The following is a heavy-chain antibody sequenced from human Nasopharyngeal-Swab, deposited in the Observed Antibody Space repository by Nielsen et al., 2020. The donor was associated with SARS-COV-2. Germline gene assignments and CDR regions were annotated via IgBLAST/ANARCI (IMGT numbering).Heavy chain of an antibody. CDR2: MYTSGST. V-gene: IGHV4-4*08. J-gene: IGHJ2*01. Sequence: SETLSLTCTVSGGSISSYYWSWIRQPPGKGLEWIGRMYTSGSTTYNPSLKSRVTISVDTSKNQLSLKLSSVTAADTAVYYCARGQATGLVVVTSSGYFDLWGRGTLVTVSS. CDR1: GGSISSYY. D-gene: IGHD2-21*02. CDR3: ARGQATGLVVVTSSGYFDL.